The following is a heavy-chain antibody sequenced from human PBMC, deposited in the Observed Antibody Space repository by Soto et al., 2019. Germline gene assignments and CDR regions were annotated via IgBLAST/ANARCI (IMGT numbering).Heavy chain of an antibody. V-gene: IGHV4-59*12. CDR2: FSHTAGT. J-gene: IGHJ5*02. CDR1: GDSLSDYY. Sequence: SATQSLTCRVSGDSLSDYYWSWLRPSPGKGLEWIGYFSHTAGTNYTPPLRSRLTMSVDTSTDQFSLNLTSVTAADTAVYYCARTSDLGFRDWFDPWGLGTLVTFSS. CDR3: ARTSDLGFRDWFDP. D-gene: IGHD2-21*01.